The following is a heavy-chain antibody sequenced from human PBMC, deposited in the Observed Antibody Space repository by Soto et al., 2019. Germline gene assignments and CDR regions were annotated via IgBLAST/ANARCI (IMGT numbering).Heavy chain of an antibody. V-gene: IGHV4-34*01. Sequence: SETLSLTCAVYGGSFSGYYWSWIRQPPGKGLEWIGEINHSGSTNYNPSLKSRVTISVDTSKNQFSLKLSSVTAADTAVYCCARGWDIVVVVAATAWFDPWGQGTLVTVSS. CDR3: ARGWDIVVVVAATAWFDP. CDR1: GGSFSGYY. D-gene: IGHD2-15*01. J-gene: IGHJ5*02. CDR2: INHSGST.